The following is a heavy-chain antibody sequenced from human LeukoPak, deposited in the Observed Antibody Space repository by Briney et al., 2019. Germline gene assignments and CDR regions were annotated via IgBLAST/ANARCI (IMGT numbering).Heavy chain of an antibody. CDR3: ARDTLDYNFDY. J-gene: IGHJ4*02. CDR2: IIPIFGTT. Sequence: SEKVSCKTSGGTFSSYAITWVRQTPGQVLEWMGGIIPIFGTTNYAQKFQDRVTITADKSTSTVYMELSSLRSEDTAVYYCARDTLDYNFDYWGQGTLVTVSS. V-gene: IGHV1-69*06. D-gene: IGHD5-12*01. CDR1: GGTFSSYA.